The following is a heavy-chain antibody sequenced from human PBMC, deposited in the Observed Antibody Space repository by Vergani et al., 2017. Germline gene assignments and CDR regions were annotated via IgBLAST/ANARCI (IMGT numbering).Heavy chain of an antibody. V-gene: IGHV1-24*01. CDR2: FDPEDGET. J-gene: IGHJ4*02. CDR1: GYTLTELS. CDR3: ARDSSTAYCGGDCYPKAFDY. Sequence: QVQLVQSGAEVKKPGASVKVSCKVSGYTLTELSMHWVRQAPGKGLEWMGGFDPEDGETIYAQKFQGRVTMTEDTSTDTAYMELSSLGSEDTAVYYCARDSSTAYCGGDCYPKAFDYWGQGTLVTVSS. D-gene: IGHD2-21*01.